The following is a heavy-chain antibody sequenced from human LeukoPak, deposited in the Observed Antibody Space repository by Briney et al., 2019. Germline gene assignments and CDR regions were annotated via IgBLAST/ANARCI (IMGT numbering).Heavy chain of an antibody. CDR2: MRSDGSKK. CDR3: TRDLVGATSDF. Sequence: PGGSLRLSCAASGFTFSNYGMHWVRQAPGKGLEWVSFMRSDGSKKYYADSVKGRFTISRDNSKNTLYLQMNSLRAEDTAVYYCTRDLVGATSDFWGQGTLVTVSS. D-gene: IGHD1-26*01. J-gene: IGHJ4*02. V-gene: IGHV3-30*02. CDR1: GFTFSNYG.